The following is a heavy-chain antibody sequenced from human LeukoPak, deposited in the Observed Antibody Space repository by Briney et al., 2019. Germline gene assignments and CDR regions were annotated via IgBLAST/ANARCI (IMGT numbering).Heavy chain of an antibody. CDR3: ARRRRIPRGHLYY. D-gene: IGHD5-18*01. V-gene: IGHV4-61*01. CDR2: IYYSGST. J-gene: IGHJ4*02. Sequence: SETLSLTCTVSGGSVSSGSYYWSWIRQPPGKGLEWIGYIYYSGSTNYNPSLKSRVTISVDTSKNQFSLKLSSVTAAYTAVYYCARRRRIPRGHLYYWGQGTLVTVSS. CDR1: GGSVSSGSYY.